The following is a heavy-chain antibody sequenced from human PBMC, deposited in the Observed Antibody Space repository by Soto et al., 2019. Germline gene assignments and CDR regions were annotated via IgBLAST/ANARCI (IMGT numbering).Heavy chain of an antibody. CDR1: GFTFRSYA. CDR2: ISGSGIST. CDR3: ANEPVGPDWYFDI. V-gene: IGHV3-23*01. J-gene: IGHJ2*01. Sequence: DVQLLESGGGLVQPGGSLRLSCAASGFTFRSYAMSWVRQAPGKGLEWVSGISGSGISTHYADSVKGRFTVSRDNSKNTLYLQMNSLRAEDTAVYNCANEPVGPDWYFDIWGRGTLVTVSS.